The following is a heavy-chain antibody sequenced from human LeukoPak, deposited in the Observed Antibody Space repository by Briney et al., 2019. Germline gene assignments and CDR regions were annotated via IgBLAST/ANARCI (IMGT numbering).Heavy chain of an antibody. D-gene: IGHD6-19*01. Sequence: ASVKVSCKASGYTFTSSDINWVRQATGQGLEWMGWMNPNSGNTGYAQKFQGRVTMTRNTSISTAYVELSSLRSEDTAVYYCARAAKYSSGWSSDYYYYMDVWGKGTTVTVSS. CDR3: ARAAKYSSGWSSDYYYYMDV. J-gene: IGHJ6*03. CDR2: MNPNSGNT. CDR1: GYTFTSSD. V-gene: IGHV1-8*01.